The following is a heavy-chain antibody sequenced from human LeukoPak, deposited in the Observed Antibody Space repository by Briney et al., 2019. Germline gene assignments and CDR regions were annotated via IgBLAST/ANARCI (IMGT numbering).Heavy chain of an antibody. Sequence: PGGSLRLSCVASGFTFSTYSMNWVRQAPGKGLQWVASISSSSSYIYYADSVKGRFTISRDNAKNSLYLQMNSLRAEDTAVYYCARERRGSYYPLVYWGQGTLVTVSS. D-gene: IGHD1-26*01. CDR3: ARERRGSYYPLVY. V-gene: IGHV3-21*01. CDR1: GFTFSTYS. J-gene: IGHJ4*02. CDR2: ISSSSSYI.